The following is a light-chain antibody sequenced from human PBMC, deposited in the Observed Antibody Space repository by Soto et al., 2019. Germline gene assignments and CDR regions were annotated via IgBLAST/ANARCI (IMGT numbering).Light chain of an antibody. J-gene: IGLJ1*01. Sequence: QSALTQPASVSGSPGQSITISCTGTSSAVGGYNYVSWYQQHPGKAPELMIYDVSNRPSGVSNRFSGSKSGNTASLTISGLQAEDEADYYCSSYTSSSTYVFGTGTKVTVL. CDR2: DVS. CDR3: SSYTSSSTYV. CDR1: SSAVGGYNY. V-gene: IGLV2-14*01.